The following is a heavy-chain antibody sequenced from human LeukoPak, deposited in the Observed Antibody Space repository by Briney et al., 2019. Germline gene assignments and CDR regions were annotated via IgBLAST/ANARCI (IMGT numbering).Heavy chain of an antibody. Sequence: SETLSLTCTVSGGSISSGGYYWSWIRQHPGKGLEWIGYIYYSGSTYYNPSLKSRVTISVDTSKNQISLKLSSVTAADTAVHYCARLAYSSSWSFFWFDPWGQGTLVTVSS. J-gene: IGHJ5*02. CDR2: IYYSGST. CDR1: GGSISSGGYY. CDR3: ARLAYSSSWSFFWFDP. V-gene: IGHV4-31*03. D-gene: IGHD6-13*01.